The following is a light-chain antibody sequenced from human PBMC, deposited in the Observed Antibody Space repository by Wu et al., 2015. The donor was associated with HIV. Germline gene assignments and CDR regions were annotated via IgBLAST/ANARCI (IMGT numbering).Light chain of an antibody. CDR1: QGISSW. CDR3: QQYYDAPWT. J-gene: IGKJ1*01. Sequence: DIQMTQSPSSLSASVGDRVTITCRASQGISSWLAWYQAKPGKAPKLLIYSASTLQSGVPSRFSGSGSGTDFTLIISSLQPEDFASYYCQQYYDAPWTFGRRDQGGIQT. V-gene: IGKV1D-16*01. CDR2: SAS.